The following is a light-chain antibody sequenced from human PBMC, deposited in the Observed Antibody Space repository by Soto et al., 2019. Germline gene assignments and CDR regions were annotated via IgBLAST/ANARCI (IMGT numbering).Light chain of an antibody. CDR1: SSNIGSNY. CDR3: QPYDTSLTSYV. J-gene: IGLJ1*01. Sequence: QSVLTQPPSASGTPGQRVSISCSGSSSNIGSNYVYWFQQLPGTAPKLLIYGNSNRPSGVPDRFSGSKSGTSASLAITGLQAEDEADYYCQPYDTSLTSYVFGTMSNVTV. V-gene: IGLV1-40*01. CDR2: GNS.